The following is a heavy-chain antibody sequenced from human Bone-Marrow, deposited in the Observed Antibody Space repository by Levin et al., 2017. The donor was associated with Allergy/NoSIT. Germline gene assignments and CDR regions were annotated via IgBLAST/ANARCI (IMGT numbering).Heavy chain of an antibody. CDR1: GFTFSDAA. V-gene: IGHV3-73*01. Sequence: GESLKISCAASGFTFSDAAIHWVRQPPGKGLEWVGRIKSQANGYATAYAASVRGRFTISRYDSQHTAYLQMAGLKTDDTAVYYCSRGRYSSSTDYYFYYGLDVWGQGTTVTVSS. J-gene: IGHJ6*02. D-gene: IGHD6-6*01. CDR2: IKSQANGYAT. CDR3: SRGRYSSSTDYYFYYGLDV.